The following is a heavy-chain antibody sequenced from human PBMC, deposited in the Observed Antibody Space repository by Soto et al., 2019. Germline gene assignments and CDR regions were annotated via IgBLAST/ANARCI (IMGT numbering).Heavy chain of an antibody. V-gene: IGHV6-1*01. D-gene: IGHD3-3*01. CDR3: ATDMTVSGVVIGSYYYGSDI. CDR2: TYYRSKWYN. J-gene: IGHJ6*02. CDR1: GDSVSSNSAA. Sequence: SQTLSLTCAISGDSVSSNSAAWNWIRQSPSRGLEWLGRTYYRSKWYNDYAVSVKSRITINPDTSKNQFSLQLNSVTPEDTAVYHCATDMTVSGVVIGSYYYGSDICGRGTT.